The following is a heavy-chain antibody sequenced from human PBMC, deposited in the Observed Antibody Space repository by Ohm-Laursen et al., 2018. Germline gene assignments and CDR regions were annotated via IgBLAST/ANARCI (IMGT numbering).Heavy chain of an antibody. J-gene: IGHJ4*02. CDR3: AITGGFWNY. CDR2: IWYDGSNK. D-gene: IGHD3-10*01. Sequence: SLRLSCSASGFTFSNYGMHWVRQAPGKGLEWVAVIWYDGSNKYYADSVKGRFTISRYNSKNTLYLQMNILRADDTAVYYCAITGGFWNYWGQGTLVTVSS. CDR1: GFTFSNYG. V-gene: IGHV3-33*01.